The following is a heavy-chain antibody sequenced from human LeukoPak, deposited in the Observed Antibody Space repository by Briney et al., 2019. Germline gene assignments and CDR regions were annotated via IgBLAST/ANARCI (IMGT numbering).Heavy chain of an antibody. V-gene: IGHV4-34*01. D-gene: IGHD3-10*01. Sequence: PSETLSLTCAVYGGSFSGYYWSWIRQPPGKGLEWIGEINHSGSTNYNPSLKSRVTISVDTSKNQFSLKLPSVTAADTAVYYCARDHYGSGSYKAYFDYWGHGIQVTVSS. CDR1: GGSFSGYY. CDR2: INHSGST. J-gene: IGHJ4*01. CDR3: ARDHYGSGSYKAYFDY.